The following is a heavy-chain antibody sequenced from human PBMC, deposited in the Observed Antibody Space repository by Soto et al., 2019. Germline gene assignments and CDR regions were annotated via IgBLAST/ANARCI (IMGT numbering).Heavy chain of an antibody. CDR3: AIHRERTLRSLNWFDP. Sequence: SETLSLTCTVSGDSISSSNYFWGWIRQPPGKGLEWIGSMYYSGSTYYNPSLKSRVTISVDTSKNQFSLKLSSVTAADTAMYYCAIHRERTLRSLNWFDPWGKGTLVIVS. CDR2: MYYSGST. CDR1: GDSISSSNYF. J-gene: IGHJ5*02. V-gene: IGHV4-39*01. D-gene: IGHD4-17*01.